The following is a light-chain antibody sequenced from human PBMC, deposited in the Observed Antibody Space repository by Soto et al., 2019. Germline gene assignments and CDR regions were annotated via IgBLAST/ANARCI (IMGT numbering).Light chain of an antibody. V-gene: IGKV3-11*01. J-gene: IGKJ3*01. Sequence: EIVLTQSPATLSLSPGERATLSCRASQSVSSYLAWYQQKPGQAPRLLIYDASNRATGIPARFSGSGSGTDFTPTTSSLEPEDFAVYYCQQRSNWPPGFTFGPGTKVDIK. CDR3: QQRSNWPPGFT. CDR1: QSVSSY. CDR2: DAS.